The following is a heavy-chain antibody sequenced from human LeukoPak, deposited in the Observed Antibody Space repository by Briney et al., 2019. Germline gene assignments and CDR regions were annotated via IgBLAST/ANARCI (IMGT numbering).Heavy chain of an antibody. CDR3: ARGPNWGDAFDI. V-gene: IGHV4-61*02. CDR2: IYTSGST. CDR1: GGSISSGSYY. J-gene: IGHJ3*02. Sequence: SQTLSLTCTVSGGSISSGSYYWSWIRQPAGKGLEWIGRIYTSGSTNYNPSLKSRVAISVDTSKNQFSLKLSSVTAADTAVYYCARGPNWGDAFDIWGQGTMVTVSS. D-gene: IGHD3-16*01.